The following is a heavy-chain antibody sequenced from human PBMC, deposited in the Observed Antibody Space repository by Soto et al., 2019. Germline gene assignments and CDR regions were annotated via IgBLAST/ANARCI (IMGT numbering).Heavy chain of an antibody. CDR1: GFTFGDYG. CDR3: ARSLAYRNGWGRGPYYHHVMDV. J-gene: IGHJ6*02. CDR2: IRSKSYGGTT. Sequence: GWSLRLSCTGSGFTFGDYGMTWVRQAPGKGLEWVGFIRSKSYGGTTEYAASVKGRLTIARDDSKSIAYLQMNRPTSEDTGLYYCARSLAYRNGWGRGPYYHHVMDVGGQGTPGTVS. V-gene: IGHV3-49*04. D-gene: IGHD6-19*01.